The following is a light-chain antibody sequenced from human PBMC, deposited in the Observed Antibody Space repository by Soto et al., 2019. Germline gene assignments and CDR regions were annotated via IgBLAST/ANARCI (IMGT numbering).Light chain of an antibody. V-gene: IGLV1-40*01. CDR3: QSYDSNFYV. CDR2: RNS. CDR1: TSNIGAGFD. J-gene: IGLJ1*01. Sequence: QAVVTQPPSVSGAPGQRVTISCTGSTSNIGAGFDVHWFQQLPGTAPKLLIYRNSNRPSGVPDRFSGSKSGTSASLAITGLQAEDEADYYCQSYDSNFYVFGSGTKLTVL.